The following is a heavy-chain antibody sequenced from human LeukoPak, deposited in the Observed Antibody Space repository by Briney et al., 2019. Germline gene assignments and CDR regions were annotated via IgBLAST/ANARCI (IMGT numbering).Heavy chain of an antibody. V-gene: IGHV3-48*03. CDR1: GFIFSSYE. J-gene: IGHJ6*02. CDR3: ARESGSATWYYGMDV. CDR2: ISSSGTII. D-gene: IGHD1-1*01. Sequence: GGSLRLSCAASGFIFSSYEMNWVRQAPGKGLEGVSYISSSGTIIYYADSVKGRFTISRDYAKNSLYLQMNSLRAEDTAVYYCARESGSATWYYGMDVWGQGTTVTVSS.